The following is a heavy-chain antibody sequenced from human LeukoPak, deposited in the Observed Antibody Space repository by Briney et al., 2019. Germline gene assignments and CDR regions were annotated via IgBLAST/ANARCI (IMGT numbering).Heavy chain of an antibody. J-gene: IGHJ4*02. V-gene: IGHV1-69*05. Sequence: SVKVSSKASGDTFSSYAISWVRQAPGQGLEWMGGIIPIFGTANYAQKFQGRVTITTDESTSTAYMELSSLRSEDTAVYYCARGPTSRDGYKYFDYWGQGTLVTVSS. CDR1: GDTFSSYA. D-gene: IGHD5-24*01. CDR2: IIPIFGTA. CDR3: ARGPTSRDGYKYFDY.